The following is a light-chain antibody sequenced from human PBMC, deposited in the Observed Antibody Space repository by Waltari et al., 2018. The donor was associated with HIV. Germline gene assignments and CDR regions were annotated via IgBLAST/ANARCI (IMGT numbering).Light chain of an antibody. CDR1: SSNIGSNT. J-gene: IGLJ3*02. V-gene: IGLV1-44*01. CDR3: AAWDDSLNGWV. CDR2: SNN. Sequence: QSVLTQPPSASGTPGQRVTISCSGSSSNIGSNTVNWYQQLPGTAPKLLLYSNNQRPSGVPDRFPGAKSGTSASLAISGRQAEDEADYYCAAWDDSLNGWVFGGGTKLTVL.